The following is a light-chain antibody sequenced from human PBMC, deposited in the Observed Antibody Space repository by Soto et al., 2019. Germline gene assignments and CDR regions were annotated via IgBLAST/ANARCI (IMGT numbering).Light chain of an antibody. V-gene: IGLV2-23*02. CDR3: CSYAGSVV. CDR1: SSDVGSYNL. CDR2: EVS. J-gene: IGLJ2*01. Sequence: QSALTQPASVSGSPGQSITISCTGTSSDVGSYNLVSWYQQHPGKAPKLMIYEVSTRPSGVSNRFSGSKSGNTASLTISELQAEDVADYYCCSYAGSVVFGGGTKLTVL.